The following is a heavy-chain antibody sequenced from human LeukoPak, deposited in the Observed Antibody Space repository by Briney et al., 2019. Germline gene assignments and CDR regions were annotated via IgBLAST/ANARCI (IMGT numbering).Heavy chain of an antibody. J-gene: IGHJ5*02. CDR3: ARNVPSREGSGSYYSKSNVPGNWFDP. Sequence: RGSLRLSCAAPGFTFSDCAMHWVRQAPGKGLEWVAVISYDGSNKYYADSVKGRVTISRDNSKNTLYLQMNSLRAEDTAVYYCARNVPSREGSGSYYSKSNVPGNWFDPWGQGTLVTVSS. CDR1: GFTFSDCA. D-gene: IGHD3-10*01. CDR2: ISYDGSNK. V-gene: IGHV3-30*04.